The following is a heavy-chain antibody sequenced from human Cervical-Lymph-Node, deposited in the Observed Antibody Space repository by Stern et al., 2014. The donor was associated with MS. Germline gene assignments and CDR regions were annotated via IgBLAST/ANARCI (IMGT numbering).Heavy chain of an antibody. J-gene: IGHJ4*02. CDR3: ARHTTMTSLDY. CDR1: GGSITSGSYY. Sequence: QVQLQESGPGLVKPSQTLSVTCTVSGGSITSGSYYWSWIRQPAGKGLEWIGRVYIGRSTDYNRSLKRRVTISVAPSKNQFPLQLGSGTAADTAIYYCARHTTMTSLDYWGQGTLVTVSS. D-gene: IGHD1-1*01. CDR2: VYIGRST. V-gene: IGHV4-61*02.